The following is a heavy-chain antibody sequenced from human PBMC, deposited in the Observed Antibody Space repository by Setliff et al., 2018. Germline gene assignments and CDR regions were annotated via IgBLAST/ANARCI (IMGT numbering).Heavy chain of an antibody. D-gene: IGHD3-16*01. J-gene: IGHJ6*03. CDR1: GAAISTYH. CDR2: VSYGGST. Sequence: SETLSLTCAVSGAAISTYHWSWLRQPPGKALEWIGYVSYGGSTKYNPSLESRVTISLDTPKNQFSLKLTSVTAADTAVYYCARTGTTYYYSCMDVWGEGTTVTVSS. V-gene: IGHV4-59*08. CDR3: ARTGTTYYYSCMDV.